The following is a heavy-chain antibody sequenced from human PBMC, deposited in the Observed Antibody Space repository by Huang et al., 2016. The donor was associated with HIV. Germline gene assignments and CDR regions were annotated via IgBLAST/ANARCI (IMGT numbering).Heavy chain of an antibody. CDR2: MSVYNCKK. V-gene: IGHV1-18*01. CDR3: ARGGGIQLWLLGYYYMDV. Sequence: QVQLVQSGAEVKKPGASVKVSCKASGYTFSSFGISWVRQAPGQGLEWGGWMSVYNCKKKFAQKFHGRLTMTKDTSTSTAYMELRSLRSDDTAVYYCARGGGIQLWLLGYYYMDVWGNGTTVTVSS. J-gene: IGHJ6*03. D-gene: IGHD5-18*01. CDR1: GYTFSSFG.